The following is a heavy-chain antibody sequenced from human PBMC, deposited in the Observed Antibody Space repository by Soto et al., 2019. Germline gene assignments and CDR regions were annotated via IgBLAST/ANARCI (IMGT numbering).Heavy chain of an antibody. CDR1: GGSVSSGSYY. CDR3: ARGVISTLGY. V-gene: IGHV4-61*01. J-gene: IGHJ4*02. CDR2: IYYSGST. D-gene: IGHD3-16*01. Sequence: PSETLSLTCTVSGGSVSSGSYYWSWIRQPPGKGLEWIGYIYYSGSTNYNPSLKSRVTISVDTSKNQFSLKLSSVTAADTAVYYCARGVISTLGYGCQGTLLTVSS.